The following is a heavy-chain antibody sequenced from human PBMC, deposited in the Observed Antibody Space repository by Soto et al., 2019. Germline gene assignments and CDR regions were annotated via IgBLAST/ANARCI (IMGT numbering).Heavy chain of an antibody. D-gene: IGHD4-17*01. CDR3: ARFMVTTLNFDY. CDR2: IYYSGST. CDR1: GGSISSYY. Sequence: SETLSLTCTVSGGSISSYYWSWIRQPPGKGLEWIGDIYYSGSTNYNPSLKSRVTISVDTSKNQFSPKLRSVTAADTAVYYCARFMVTTLNFDYWGQGTLVTVSS. J-gene: IGHJ4*02. V-gene: IGHV4-59*01.